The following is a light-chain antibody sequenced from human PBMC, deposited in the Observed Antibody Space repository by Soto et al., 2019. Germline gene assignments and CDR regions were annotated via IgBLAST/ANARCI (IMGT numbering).Light chain of an antibody. J-gene: IGKJ2*01. CDR1: QSVSNTY. Sequence: EIVLTQSPGTLSLCPGERVTLSCMASQSVSNTYLAWYQQKPGQAPRLLMYGASSRATGIPDRFSGSGSGTDFTLTLSRLEPEDFAVYYCQQYGSSPRTFGQGTKLEIK. CDR2: GAS. V-gene: IGKV3-20*01. CDR3: QQYGSSPRT.